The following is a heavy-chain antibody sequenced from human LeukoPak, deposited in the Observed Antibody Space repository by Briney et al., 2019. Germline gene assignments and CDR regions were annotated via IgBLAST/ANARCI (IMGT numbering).Heavy chain of an antibody. Sequence: GGSLRLSCAASGFTFSSYNMNWVRQAPGKGLEWVSYISSSSSIIYYADSVKGRFTISRDNAKNSLYLQMNSLRAEDTAVYYCATYSSSWHFDYWGQGALVTVSS. D-gene: IGHD6-13*01. CDR2: ISSSSSII. J-gene: IGHJ4*02. V-gene: IGHV3-48*01. CDR1: GFTFSSYN. CDR3: ATYSSSWHFDY.